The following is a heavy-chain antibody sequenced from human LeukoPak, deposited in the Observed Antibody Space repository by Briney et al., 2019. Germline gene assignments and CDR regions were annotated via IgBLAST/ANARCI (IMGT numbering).Heavy chain of an antibody. V-gene: IGHV1-18*01. D-gene: IGHD2-2*01. CDR3: AGLAGSSTNPYYFDY. Sequence: ASVKVSCKASGYTFTSYGISWVRQAPGQGLEWMGWISAYNGNTNYAQKLQGRVTMTTDTSTSTAYMELRSLRSDDTAVYYCAGLAGSSTNPYYFDYWGQGTLVTVSS. J-gene: IGHJ4*02. CDR2: ISAYNGNT. CDR1: GYTFTSYG.